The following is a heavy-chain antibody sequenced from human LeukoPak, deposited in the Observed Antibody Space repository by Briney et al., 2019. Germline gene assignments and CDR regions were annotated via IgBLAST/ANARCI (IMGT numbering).Heavy chain of an antibody. Sequence: ASVKVSCXVSGYTLTELSMHWVRQAPGKGLEWMGGLDPEDGETIYAQKFQGRVTMTEDTSTDTAYMELSSLRSEDTAVYYCATDRTYYYGSGSYMDYWGQGTLVTVSS. V-gene: IGHV1-24*01. CDR1: GYTLTELS. D-gene: IGHD3-10*01. J-gene: IGHJ4*02. CDR3: ATDRTYYYGSGSYMDY. CDR2: LDPEDGET.